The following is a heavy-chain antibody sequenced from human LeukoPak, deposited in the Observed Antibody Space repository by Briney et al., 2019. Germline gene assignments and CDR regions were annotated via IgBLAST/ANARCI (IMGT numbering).Heavy chain of an antibody. CDR1: GGSISTYY. CDR3: ARYNGPNFYSYYMDV. J-gene: IGHJ6*03. CDR2: IYPGGSP. V-gene: IGHV4-4*09. D-gene: IGHD2-8*01. Sequence: PSETLSLTCTVSGGSISTYYWSWIRQPPGKGLGWIGYIYPGGSPNYNPSLESRVSISADTPKNQFSLKLFSVTAADAAVYYCARYNGPNFYSYYMDVWGKGTTVTVSS.